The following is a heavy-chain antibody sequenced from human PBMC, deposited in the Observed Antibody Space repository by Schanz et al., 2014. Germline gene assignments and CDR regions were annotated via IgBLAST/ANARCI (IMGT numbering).Heavy chain of an antibody. D-gene: IGHD6-19*01. CDR3: ARDLISSGWYG. V-gene: IGHV3-11*01. CDR2: ISNSGTTI. CDR1: GFGFDDYA. J-gene: IGHJ4*02. Sequence: QVQLVESGGGVVQPGGSLRLSCAASGFGFDDYAMSWIRQAPGKGLEWVSYISNSGTTIYYADSVKGRFTISRDNAKNSLYLQMNSLRVEDTAVYYCARDLISSGWYGWGQGTLVTVSS.